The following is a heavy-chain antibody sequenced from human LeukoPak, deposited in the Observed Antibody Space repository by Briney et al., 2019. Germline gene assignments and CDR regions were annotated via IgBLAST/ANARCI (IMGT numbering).Heavy chain of an antibody. CDR1: GYTFTSYG. D-gene: IGHD3-10*01. J-gene: IGHJ6*02. CDR3: ARDDRFGEFKIYYYYGMDV. V-gene: IGHV1-18*01. CDR2: ISAYNGNT. Sequence: GASVKVSCKASGYTFTSYGISWVRQAPGQGLEWRGWISAYNGNTNYAQKLQGRVTMTTDTSTSTAYMELRSLRSDDTAVYYCARDDRFGEFKIYYYYGMDVWGQGTTVTVSS.